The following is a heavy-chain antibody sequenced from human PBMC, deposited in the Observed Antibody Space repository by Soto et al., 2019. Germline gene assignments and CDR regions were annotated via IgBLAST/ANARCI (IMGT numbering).Heavy chain of an antibody. D-gene: IGHD3-3*01. Sequence: QVQLVQSGAEVKKPGSSVRASCEVSGGTFITYAVNWVRQAPGQGLEWMGVIIPVFGTVKYAQKFQGRLTITAAKSTGTASMELSSLRSDDTAVYYCAASGTDFCSGPPLNYYYGLNVWGQGTPVTVSS. V-gene: IGHV1-69*06. J-gene: IGHJ6*02. CDR1: GGTFITYA. CDR3: AASGTDFCSGPPLNYYYGLNV. CDR2: IIPVFGTV.